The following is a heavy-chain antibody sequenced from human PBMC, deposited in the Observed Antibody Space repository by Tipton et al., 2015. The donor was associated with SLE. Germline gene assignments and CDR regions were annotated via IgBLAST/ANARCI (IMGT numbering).Heavy chain of an antibody. CDR3: ARNTLVQGVIPYYFDY. CDR1: GGSISPHY. Sequence: TLSLTCSVSGGSISPHYWAWIRQPPGKGLEWIGSVCYGVNTYYNPSLKSRVTMSVDTSKNQLSLRLSSAAAADTAVYYCARNTLVQGVIPYYFDYWGQGSLVTVSS. D-gene: IGHD3-10*01. CDR2: VCYGVNT. V-gene: IGHV4-39*07. J-gene: IGHJ4*02.